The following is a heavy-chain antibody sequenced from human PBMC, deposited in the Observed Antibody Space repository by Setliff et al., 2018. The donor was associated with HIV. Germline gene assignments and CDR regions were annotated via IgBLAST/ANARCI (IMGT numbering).Heavy chain of an antibody. CDR3: ARHDVVRGAIDN. CDR2: MNTDGSST. D-gene: IGHD3-10*01. J-gene: IGHJ4*02. Sequence: GGSLRLSCAASGFTFSSYWMHWVRQAPGKGLGWVFGMNTDGSSTRYADSVKGRFTISRDNAKNMLYLQMNSLRAEDTAVYYCARHDVVRGAIDNWGQGTLVTVSS. V-gene: IGHV3-74*01. CDR1: GFTFSSYW.